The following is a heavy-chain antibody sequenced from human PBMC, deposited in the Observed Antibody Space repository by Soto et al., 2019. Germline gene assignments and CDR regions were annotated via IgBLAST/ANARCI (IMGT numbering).Heavy chain of an antibody. J-gene: IGHJ6*02. CDR3: AATQKLYYYYGMDV. V-gene: IGHV1-58*01. CDR2: IVVGSGNT. Sequence: QMQLVQSGPEVKKPGTSVKVSCKASGFTFTSSAVQWVRQARGQRLEWIGWIVVGSGNTNYAQKFQERVTITRDMSTSTAYMELSSLRSEDTAVYYCAATQKLYYYYGMDVWGQGTTVTVSS. CDR1: GFTFTSSA.